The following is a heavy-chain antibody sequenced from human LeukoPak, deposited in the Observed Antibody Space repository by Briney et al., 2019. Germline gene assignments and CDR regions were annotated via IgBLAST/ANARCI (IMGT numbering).Heavy chain of an antibody. CDR2: INHSGST. Sequence: SETLSLTCGAYGGSFSGYYWIWIRQPPGKGLEWIGEINHSGSTKYNPSLKSRVTISIDTSKNQFSLKLSSVTAADTAVYYCARISVGATPYIDVWGKGTTVTVSS. J-gene: IGHJ6*03. D-gene: IGHD1-26*01. V-gene: IGHV4-34*01. CDR3: ARISVGATPYIDV. CDR1: GGSFSGYY.